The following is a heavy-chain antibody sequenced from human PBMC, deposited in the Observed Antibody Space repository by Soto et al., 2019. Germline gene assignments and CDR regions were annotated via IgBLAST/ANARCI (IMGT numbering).Heavy chain of an antibody. CDR1: GFTFTYYA. D-gene: IGHD6-13*01. CDR3: ARDPEIAAAGPNWFDP. Sequence: PGGSLRLSCTASGFTFTYYAFSWVRQAPGKGLEWVSAISANGQGIYYADSVRGRFTISRDNSKNTVFLHMDSLRAEDTAVYYCARDPEIAAAGPNWFDPWGQGTLVTVS. J-gene: IGHJ5*02. CDR2: ISANGQGI. V-gene: IGHV3-23*01.